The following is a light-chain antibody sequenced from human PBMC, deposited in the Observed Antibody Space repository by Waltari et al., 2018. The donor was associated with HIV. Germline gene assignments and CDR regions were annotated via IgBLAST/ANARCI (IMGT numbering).Light chain of an antibody. CDR2: DAS. Sequence: TQSPAIVSLPAERTATLSCRASQNIGNRLAWYKFKPGQPPLLLIFDASRRANAGPDRFSGSGSGTNFTLTLSNLRPWDSAMYYCQHRGHWPSFGGGTRVEI. J-gene: IGKJ4*01. CDR1: QNIGNR. CDR3: QHRGHWPS. V-gene: IGKV3D-20*02.